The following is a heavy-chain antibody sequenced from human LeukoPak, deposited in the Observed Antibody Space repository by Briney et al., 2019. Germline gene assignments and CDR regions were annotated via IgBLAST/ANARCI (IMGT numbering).Heavy chain of an antibody. CDR2: ISSSGSTI. CDR1: GFTFSSYE. D-gene: IGHD1-26*01. CDR3: ATDIRAVGDSRYFDY. Sequence: GGSLRLSCAASGFTFSSYEMNWVRQAPGKGLEWVSYISSSGSTIYYADSVKGRFTISMDNAENSLYLQMNSLKIEDTAIYYCATDIRAVGDSRYFDYWGQGALVTVSS. V-gene: IGHV3-48*03. J-gene: IGHJ4*02.